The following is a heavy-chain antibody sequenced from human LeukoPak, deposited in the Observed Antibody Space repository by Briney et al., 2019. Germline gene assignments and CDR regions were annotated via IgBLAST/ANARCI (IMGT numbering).Heavy chain of an antibody. CDR2: ISYDGSDK. J-gene: IGHJ4*02. V-gene: IGHV3-30*04. D-gene: IGHD3-16*01. Sequence: GRSLRLSCAASGFTFSSYAMYWVRQAPGKGLEWVAVISYDGSDKFYADSVKGRFTISRDNSKNTLYLQMNSLRAEDTAVYYCAKVSAPLWGKDYWGQGTLVTVSS. CDR3: AKVSAPLWGKDY. CDR1: GFTFSSYA.